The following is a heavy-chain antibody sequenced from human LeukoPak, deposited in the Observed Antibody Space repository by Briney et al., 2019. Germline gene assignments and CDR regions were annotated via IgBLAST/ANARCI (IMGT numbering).Heavy chain of an antibody. CDR2: LYPADSRS. CDR3: TRQGAY. V-gene: IGHV5-51*01. J-gene: IGHJ4*02. CDR1: GYSFSSYW. Sequence: GDSLKISCKTSGYSFSSYWIGWVRQMPGKGLEWMGVLYPADSRSTYSPSFQGRVTISADKSTTTAYLQWSSLKASDTAMYCCTRQGAYWGQGTLVTVSS.